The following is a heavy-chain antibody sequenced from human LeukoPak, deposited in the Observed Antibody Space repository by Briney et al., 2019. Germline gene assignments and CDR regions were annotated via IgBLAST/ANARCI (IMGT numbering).Heavy chain of an antibody. CDR2: ISASGGTT. V-gene: IGHV3-23*01. D-gene: IGHD2-2*01. J-gene: IGHJ5*01. CDR3: AKEPREYCSSTSCPNWFDS. CDR1: GFTFNNYA. Sequence: GGSLRLSCAASGFTFNNYAMSWVRQAPGKGLEWVSAISASGGTTYYADSVKGRFTISRDNSENTLFLQMNSLRAEDTAVYYRAKEPREYCSSTSCPNWFDSWGQGTLVTVSS.